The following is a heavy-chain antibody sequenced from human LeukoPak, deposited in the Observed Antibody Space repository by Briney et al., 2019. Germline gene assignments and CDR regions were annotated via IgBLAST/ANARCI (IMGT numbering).Heavy chain of an antibody. CDR2: IIPILGIA. CDR1: GGTFSSYT. J-gene: IGHJ4*02. CDR3: ARDRVTNHANVYGNDY. D-gene: IGHD5/OR15-5a*01. Sequence: ASVKVSCKASGGTFSSYTISWVRQAPGQGLEWMGRIIPILGIANYAQKFQGRVTITADKSTSTAYMELSSLRSEDTAVYYCARDRVTNHANVYGNDYWGQGTLVTVSS. V-gene: IGHV1-69*04.